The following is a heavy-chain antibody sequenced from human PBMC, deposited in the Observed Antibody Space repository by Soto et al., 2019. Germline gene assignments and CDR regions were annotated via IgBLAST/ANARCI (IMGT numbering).Heavy chain of an antibody. J-gene: IGHJ6*03. CDR2: INAGNGNT. CDR3: AREHVVVDLRYMDV. Sequence: ASVKVSCKASGYTFTSYSMHWVRHAPGQRLEWMGWINAGNGNTKYSQKFQGRVTITRDTSASTAYMELSSLRSEDTAVYYCAREHVVVDLRYMDVWGKGTTVTVSS. D-gene: IGHD2-15*01. CDR1: GYTFTSYS. V-gene: IGHV1-3*01.